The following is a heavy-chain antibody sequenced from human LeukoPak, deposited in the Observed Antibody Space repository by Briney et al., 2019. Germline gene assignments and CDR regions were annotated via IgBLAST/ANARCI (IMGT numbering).Heavy chain of an antibody. J-gene: IGHJ4*02. CDR1: GFTFSGYW. CDR2: INLDGSVK. CDR3: ATSDDSSGSD. V-gene: IGHV3-7*01. Sequence: PGGSLRLSXAAFGFTFSGYWMSWVCQAPGKGLEWVANINLDGSVKHYVDSAKGRFTISRDNAKNSLYLQMNSLRAEDTALYYCATSDDSSGSDWGQGTLVTVSS. D-gene: IGHD3-22*01.